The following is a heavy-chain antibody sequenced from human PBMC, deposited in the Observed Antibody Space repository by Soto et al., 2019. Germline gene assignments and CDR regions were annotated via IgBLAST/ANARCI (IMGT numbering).Heavy chain of an antibody. CDR2: IDPSDSYT. D-gene: IGHD3-22*01. CDR3: ASNYYDSSGYYYVDDY. J-gene: IGHJ4*02. V-gene: IGHV5-10-1*03. Sequence: EVQLVQSGAEVKKPGESLRISCKGSGYSFTSYWISWVRQMPGKGLEWMGRIDPSDSYTNYSPSFQGHVTISADKSISTAYLQWSSLKASDTAMYYCASNYYDSSGYYYVDDYWGQGTLVTVSS. CDR1: GYSFTSYW.